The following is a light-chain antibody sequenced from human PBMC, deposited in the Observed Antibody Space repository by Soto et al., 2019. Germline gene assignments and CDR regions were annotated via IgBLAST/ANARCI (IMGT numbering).Light chain of an antibody. V-gene: IGKV3-20*01. CDR3: QQYATSPIT. Sequence: EIVLTQSPCTLSFSPGERATLSCWASQNVITNYLAWYQQKPGQAPRLLIYGASRRATGIPDRFSGSGSGTDFTLTISRLEPEDFAVYYCQQYATSPITFGQGTRLEI. J-gene: IGKJ5*01. CDR1: QNVITNY. CDR2: GAS.